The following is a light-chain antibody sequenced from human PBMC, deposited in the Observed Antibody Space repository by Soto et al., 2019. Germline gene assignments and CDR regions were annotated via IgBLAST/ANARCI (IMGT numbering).Light chain of an antibody. V-gene: IGKV3-20*01. Sequence: EIVLTQSPGTLSLSPGERATLSCRASQSVSSNYLAWYQQKPGQAPILLIYDASTRATGIPDRFSGSGSGTDFTLIISRLAPEDFAVYFCQQYGSSLLTFGGGTKVDIK. CDR2: DAS. J-gene: IGKJ4*01. CDR3: QQYGSSLLT. CDR1: QSVSSNY.